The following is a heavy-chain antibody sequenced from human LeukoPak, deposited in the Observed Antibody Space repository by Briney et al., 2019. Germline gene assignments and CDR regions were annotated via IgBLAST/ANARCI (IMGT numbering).Heavy chain of an antibody. D-gene: IGHD2-2*01. Sequence: GGSQRLSCAASGFTFSDYYMSWIRQAPGKGLEWVSYISSSGSTIYYADSVKGRFTISRDNAKNSLYLQMNSLRAEDTAVYYCARVVPAAKLSYWGQGTLVTVSS. CDR3: ARVVPAAKLSY. V-gene: IGHV3-11*01. J-gene: IGHJ4*02. CDR1: GFTFSDYY. CDR2: ISSSGSTI.